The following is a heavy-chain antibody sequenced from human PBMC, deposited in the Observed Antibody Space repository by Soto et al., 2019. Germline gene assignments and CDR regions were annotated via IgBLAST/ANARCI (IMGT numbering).Heavy chain of an antibody. J-gene: IGHJ6*02. CDR3: NRDRDCTNGICHQSPYYYGMDV. V-gene: IGHV3-15*07. Sequence: KPGGSLRLSCAASGFTFNSAWMNWVRQAPGKGLEWVGRIRRNADGGTTAYAAPVSGRFTISRDDSKNTLYPQINSLRIEDTAVYYCNRDRDCTNGICHQSPYYYGMDVWGPGTTVTVSS. CDR1: GFTFNSAW. D-gene: IGHD2-8*01. CDR2: IRRNADGGTT.